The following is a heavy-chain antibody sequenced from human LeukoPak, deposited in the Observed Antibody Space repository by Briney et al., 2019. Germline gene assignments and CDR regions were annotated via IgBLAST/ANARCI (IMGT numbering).Heavy chain of an antibody. CDR2: INPKIGGA. D-gene: IGHD3-9*01. Sequence: GASVTVSCKTSGYTFTDYYIHWVRQAPGQGLESMGWINPKIGGANYAPRFQGRVSMTSDTSITTAYMQLRRVTPDDTAVYYCARDSFRRPQKYDIATSFSTENWGQGTLVAVSS. CDR3: ARDSFRRPQKYDIATSFSTEN. J-gene: IGHJ4*02. CDR1: GYTFTDYY. V-gene: IGHV1-2*02.